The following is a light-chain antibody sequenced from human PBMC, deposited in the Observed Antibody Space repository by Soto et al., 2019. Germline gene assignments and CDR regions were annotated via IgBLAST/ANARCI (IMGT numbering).Light chain of an antibody. V-gene: IGKV1-5*03. Sequence: DIQMTQSPSTLSASLGDRVTITCRASQNIFTSLAWYQQKPGKAPNLLIYKASFLQRGVPSRFSGSGSGTEFTLTISSLQPDDFATYYCQQYNNDWTFGQGTKVEIK. CDR2: KAS. CDR3: QQYNNDWT. J-gene: IGKJ1*01. CDR1: QNIFTS.